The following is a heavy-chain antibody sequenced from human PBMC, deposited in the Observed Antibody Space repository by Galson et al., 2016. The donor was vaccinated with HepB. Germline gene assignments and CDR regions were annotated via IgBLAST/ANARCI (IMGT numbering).Heavy chain of an antibody. J-gene: IGHJ4*02. CDR3: AKSGGYVWGMPFEY. D-gene: IGHD3-16*01. V-gene: IGHV3-33*06. CDR1: GFAFSSSG. Sequence: SLRLSCAASGFAFSSSGMHWVRQAPGRGLEWVAVIWYDGSNTYYADSVKGRFTISRDNAKKTLYLEMNSLGAEDTGVYYCAKSGGYVWGMPFEYWGQGTLVTVSS. CDR2: IWYDGSNT.